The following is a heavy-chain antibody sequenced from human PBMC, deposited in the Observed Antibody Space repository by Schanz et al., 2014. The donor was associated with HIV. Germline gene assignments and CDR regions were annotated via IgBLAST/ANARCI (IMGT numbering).Heavy chain of an antibody. CDR2: ISNDGSNK. CDR1: GFTFSTYA. CDR3: ARDWRPNYDFWSGSIGVIGMNV. Sequence: QIQVVESGGGVVQPGRSLRLSCAASGFTFSTYAMHWVRQAPGKGLEWVAVISNDGSNKLFADSVKGRFTIPRDNSKNTLYLQMNSLRAEDTAVYYCARDWRPNYDFWSGSIGVIGMNVWGQGTTVSVS. V-gene: IGHV3-30*03. D-gene: IGHD3-3*01. J-gene: IGHJ6*02.